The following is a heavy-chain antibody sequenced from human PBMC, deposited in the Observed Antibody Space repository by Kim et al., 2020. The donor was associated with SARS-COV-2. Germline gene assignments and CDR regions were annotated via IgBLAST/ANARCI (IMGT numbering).Heavy chain of an antibody. D-gene: IGHD2-2*01. J-gene: IGHJ4*02. CDR3: ARARAGGYVYFDS. V-gene: IGHV4-59*01. Sequence: SETLSLTCTVSGGSISGYYWSWIRQPPGKGLEWVGHIHYSGSTIYRPSLRSRVTVSEDTSKNQFSLMISSVTAADTAVYYCARARAGGYVYFDSWGQGTLVTVFS. CDR1: GGSISGYY. CDR2: IHYSGST.